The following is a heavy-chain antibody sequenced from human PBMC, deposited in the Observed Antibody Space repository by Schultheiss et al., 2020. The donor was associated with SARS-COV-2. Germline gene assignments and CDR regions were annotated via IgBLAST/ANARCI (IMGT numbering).Heavy chain of an antibody. D-gene: IGHD3-22*01. V-gene: IGHV4-59*10. CDR3: AAESSGYSGFDP. CDR1: GGSFSGYY. CDR2: IYHSGST. J-gene: IGHJ5*02. Sequence: SETLSLTCAVYGGSFSGYYWSWIRQPAGKGLEWIGRIYHSGSTKYNPSLKSRVTISVDTSKNRFSLRLTSVTAADTAVYYCAAESSGYSGFDPWGQGTLVTVSS.